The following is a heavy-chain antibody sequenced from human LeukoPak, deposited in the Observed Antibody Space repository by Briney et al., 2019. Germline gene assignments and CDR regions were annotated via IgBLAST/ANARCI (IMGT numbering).Heavy chain of an antibody. J-gene: IGHJ3*01. Sequence: SQTLSLTCAISGDSVSSYDATWNWIRQSPSRGLEWLGRTYYRSKWGNDYAVSVKSRITINPDTSKNQFSLHLNSVTPEDTAVYYCARVSSRAFDVWGQGTVVTVST. V-gene: IGHV6-1*01. CDR3: ARVSSRAFDV. CDR2: TYYRSKWGN. CDR1: GDSVSSYDAT. D-gene: IGHD6-6*01.